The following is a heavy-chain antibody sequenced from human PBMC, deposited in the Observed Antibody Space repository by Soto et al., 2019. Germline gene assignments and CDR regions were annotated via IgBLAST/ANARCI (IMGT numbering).Heavy chain of an antibody. CDR2: IIPIFGTA. V-gene: IGHV1-69*12. CDR1: GGTFSSYA. CDR3: ARHVPAAGYYYGMDV. J-gene: IGHJ6*02. Sequence: QVQLVQSGAEVKKPGSSVKVSCKASGGTFSSYAISWVRQAPGQGLEWMGGIIPIFGTADYAQKFQGRVTITADEATSTAYMALSSLRSEDTAVYYCARHVPAAGYYYGMDVWGQGTTVTFSS. D-gene: IGHD2-2*01.